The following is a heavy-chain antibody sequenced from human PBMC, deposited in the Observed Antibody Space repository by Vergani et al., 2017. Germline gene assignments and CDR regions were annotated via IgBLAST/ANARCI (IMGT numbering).Heavy chain of an antibody. CDR2: VFYGGRT. V-gene: IGHV4-39*01. CDR1: GDSISTSSYA. D-gene: IGHD2-21*01. CDR3: ARHISVVRPSSMTAFDY. Sequence: QMQLQESGPGLVKPSETLSLSCTVSGDSISTSSYAWGWIRQPPGKTLEWIGTVFYGGRTSYNPSLKSRVTLSLDTSKKQISLHLTSVTAAGTAVYYCARHISVVRPSSMTAFDYWGKGTLVTVSS. J-gene: IGHJ4*02.